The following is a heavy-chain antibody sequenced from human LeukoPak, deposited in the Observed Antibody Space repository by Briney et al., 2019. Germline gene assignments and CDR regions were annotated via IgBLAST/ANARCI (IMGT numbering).Heavy chain of an antibody. CDR3: ARVSDYYGSSGYYMGYYDL. J-gene: IGHJ4*02. Sequence: PGGSLRLSCAASGITVKSNYMSWVRQAPGKGLEWVSVLYSGGSTYYGDSVEGRFTISRDNAVKTVYLEMSSLRVDDTAVYYCARVSDYYGSSGYYMGYYDLWGQGTLVTVSS. CDR2: LYSGGST. D-gene: IGHD3-22*01. V-gene: IGHV3-53*01. CDR1: GITVKSNY.